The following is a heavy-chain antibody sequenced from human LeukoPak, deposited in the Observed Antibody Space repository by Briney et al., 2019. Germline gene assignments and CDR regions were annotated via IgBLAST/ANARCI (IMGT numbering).Heavy chain of an antibody. CDR2: INWNGGST. CDR1: GFTFDDYG. V-gene: IGHV3-20*04. D-gene: IGHD3-22*01. J-gene: IGHJ4*02. Sequence: GGSLRLSCAASGFTFDDYGMRWVRQAPGKGVEWVSGINWNGGSTEYADSVKGRFTISSDDANISLYLQMNSLRAEDTALYYCARAGYYYDSSGPLDYWGQGTLVTVSS. CDR3: ARAGYYYDSSGPLDY.